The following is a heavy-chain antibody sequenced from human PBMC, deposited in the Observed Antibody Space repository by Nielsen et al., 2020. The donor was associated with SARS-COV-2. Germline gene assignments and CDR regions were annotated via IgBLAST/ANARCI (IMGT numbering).Heavy chain of an antibody. Sequence: ESLRLSCTVPGGSISSYYWSWIRQPPGKGLEWIGYIYYSGSTNYNPSLKSRVTISVDTSKNQFSLKLSSVTAADTAVYYCARETGHYYDVWGQGTLVTVSS. CDR2: IYYSGST. CDR1: GGSISSYY. CDR3: ARETGHYYDV. J-gene: IGHJ4*02. V-gene: IGHV4-59*13.